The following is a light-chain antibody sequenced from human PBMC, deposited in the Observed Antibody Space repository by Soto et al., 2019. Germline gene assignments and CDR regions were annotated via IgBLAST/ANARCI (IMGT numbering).Light chain of an antibody. V-gene: IGKV3-11*01. CDR3: QQRSNWPPGLT. CDR1: QSVGTF. Sequence: EIVLTQSPATLSLSPGERANLSCRASQSVGTFLAWYKQRPGQAPSLLIYDASNRATGVPVRFRGSGSGTDFTLTISSLEPEDFAVYYCQQRSNWPPGLTFGGGTKVEV. J-gene: IGKJ4*01. CDR2: DAS.